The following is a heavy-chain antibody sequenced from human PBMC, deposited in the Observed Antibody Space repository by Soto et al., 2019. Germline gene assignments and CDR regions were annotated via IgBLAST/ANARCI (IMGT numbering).Heavy chain of an antibody. Sequence: GSLRLSCAASGFTFSSYAMSWVRRAPGKGLEWVSAISGSGGSTYYADSAKGRFTISRDNSKNTLYLQMNSLRAEDTAVYYCAKVGSYDFWSGYHDYWGQGTLVTVSS. J-gene: IGHJ4*02. D-gene: IGHD3-3*01. CDR3: AKVGSYDFWSGYHDY. CDR2: ISGSGGST. V-gene: IGHV3-23*01. CDR1: GFTFSSYA.